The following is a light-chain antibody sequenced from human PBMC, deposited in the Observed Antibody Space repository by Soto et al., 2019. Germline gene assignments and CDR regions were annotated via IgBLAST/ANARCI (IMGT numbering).Light chain of an antibody. CDR1: SSDVGSYNL. V-gene: IGLV2-23*01. CDR2: EGN. Sequence: QSALTQPASVSGSPGQSITMSCAGDSSDVGSYNLVSWYQQYPGKAPKLIIYEGNKRPSGVSNRFSGSGSGNTASLTISGLQAEDAADYYCCSYTGSSTSFGGGTKLTVL. CDR3: CSYTGSSTS. J-gene: IGLJ3*02.